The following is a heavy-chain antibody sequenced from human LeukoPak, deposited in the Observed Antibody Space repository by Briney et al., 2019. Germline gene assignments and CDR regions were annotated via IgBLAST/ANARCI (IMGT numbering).Heavy chain of an antibody. CDR1: GFTFSNYN. CDR3: ARDYGDYGLGD. J-gene: IGHJ4*02. V-gene: IGHV3-21*01. Sequence: VGSLRLSCAASGFTFSNYNMIWVRQAPGKGLEWVSSITTGGTFIYYGDSVEGRFTISRDNAKNSLYLHMNSLRAEDTAVYYCARDYGDYGLGDWGQGTLVTVSS. CDR2: ITTGGTFI. D-gene: IGHD4-17*01.